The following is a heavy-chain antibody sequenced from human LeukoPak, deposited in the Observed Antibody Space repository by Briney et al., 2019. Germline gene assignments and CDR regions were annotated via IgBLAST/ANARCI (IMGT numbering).Heavy chain of an antibody. J-gene: IGHJ4*02. CDR2: ISAYNGNT. CDR3: ARDQEEAYCGGDCYFY. CDR1: GYTFTSYG. V-gene: IGHV1-18*04. D-gene: IGHD2-21*02. Sequence: ASVKVSCKASGYTFTSYGISWVRQAPGQGLEWMGWISAYNGNTNYAQKLQGRVTMTTDTSTSTAYMELRSLRSDDTAVYYCARDQEEAYCGGDCYFYWGQGTLVTVSS.